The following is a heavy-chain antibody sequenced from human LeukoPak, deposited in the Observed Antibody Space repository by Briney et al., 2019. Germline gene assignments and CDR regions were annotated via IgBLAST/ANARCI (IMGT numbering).Heavy chain of an antibody. Sequence: PSETLSLTCTVSGGSISSDDWWSWVRQPPGQGLEWIGQIYHSGSTNYKPSLKSRVTISVDKSKNQFSLKLSSVTAADTAVYYCASFSHMITFGGVIVRWGQGTLVTVSS. CDR1: GGSISSDDW. CDR3: ASFSHMITFGGVIVR. J-gene: IGHJ4*02. D-gene: IGHD3-16*02. CDR2: IYHSGST. V-gene: IGHV4-4*02.